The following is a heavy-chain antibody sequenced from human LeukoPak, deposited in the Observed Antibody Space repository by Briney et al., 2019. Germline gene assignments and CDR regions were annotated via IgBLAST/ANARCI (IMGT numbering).Heavy chain of an antibody. CDR2: FYYSGNT. CDR3: ARISIAVVQAYFDY. V-gene: IGHV4-39*01. D-gene: IGHD2-2*01. CDR1: GGSISSSSYQ. J-gene: IGHJ4*02. Sequence: SETLSLTCTVSGGSISSSSYQWGWIRQPPGKGLEWIGSFYYSGNTYYNPSLKSRVTVSVDTSKNLFSLNLSSVTAADTAVYYCARISIAVVQAYFDYWGQGTLVTVSS.